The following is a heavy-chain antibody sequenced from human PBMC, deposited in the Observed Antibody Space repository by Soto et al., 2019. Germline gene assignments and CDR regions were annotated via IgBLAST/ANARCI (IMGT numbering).Heavy chain of an antibody. J-gene: IGHJ5*02. CDR3: ARERPDGARLDP. CDR1: GCSISSGDYY. D-gene: IGHD6-6*01. V-gene: IGHV4-30-4*01. Sequence: QVQLQESGPGLVKPSQTLSLTCTVSGCSISSGDYYWSWIRQPPGKGLEWIGYIYHSGNTYYNPSLKSRVTISVDTSKNQFSLKLSSVTAADTAVYYCARERPDGARLDPWGQGTLVTVSS. CDR2: IYHSGNT.